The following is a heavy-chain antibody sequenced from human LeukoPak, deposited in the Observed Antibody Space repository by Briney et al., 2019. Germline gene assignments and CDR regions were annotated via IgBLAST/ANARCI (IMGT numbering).Heavy chain of an antibody. CDR3: AGELDYYDSSGYLGY. V-gene: IGHV3-33*01. CDR1: GFTFSSYG. J-gene: IGHJ4*02. D-gene: IGHD3-22*01. CDR2: IWYDGSNK. Sequence: QPGRSLRLSCAASGFTFSSYGMHWVRQAPGKGLEWVAVIWYDGSNKYYADSVKGRFTISRDNSKNTLYLQMNSLRAEDTAVYYCAGELDYYDSSGYLGYWGQGTLVTVSS.